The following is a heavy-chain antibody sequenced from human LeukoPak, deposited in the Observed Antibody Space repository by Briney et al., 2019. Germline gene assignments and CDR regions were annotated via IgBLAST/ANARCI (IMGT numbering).Heavy chain of an antibody. V-gene: IGHV3-30-3*01. CDR2: ISSDGSNK. CDR3: AREPSGYNYGYVDY. J-gene: IGHJ4*02. D-gene: IGHD5-18*01. Sequence: GGSLRLSCAASGLIFNTYSMHWFRQAPGKGPEWVAFISSDGSNKYYADSVKGRFSISRDNSKNTLYLQMSSLRAEDTALYYCAREPSGYNYGYVDYWGQGTLVTISS. CDR1: GLIFNTYS.